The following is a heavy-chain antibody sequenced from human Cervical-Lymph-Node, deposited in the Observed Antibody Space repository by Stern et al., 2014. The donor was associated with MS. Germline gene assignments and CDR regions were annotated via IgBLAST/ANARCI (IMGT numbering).Heavy chain of an antibody. CDR2: VYYSGST. V-gene: IGHV4-59*01. Sequence: QDQLVESGPGLVKPSETLSLTCTVSGGSISSYYWSWIRQPPGKGLEWIGYVYYSGSTNYNPSLKSRVTISLDTSKTHFFLKLSSVTAADTAVYYCARMGGYTALGFWYFDLWGQGTLVTVSS. D-gene: IGHD5-18*01. CDR3: ARMGGYTALGFWYFDL. J-gene: IGHJ4*02. CDR1: GGSISSYY.